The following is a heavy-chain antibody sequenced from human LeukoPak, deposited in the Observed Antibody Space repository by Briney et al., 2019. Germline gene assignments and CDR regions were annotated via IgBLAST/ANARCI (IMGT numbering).Heavy chain of an antibody. Sequence: ASVMVSCKVSGYTLTELSMHWVRQAPGKGLEWMGGFDPEDGETIYAQKFQGRVTMTEDTSTDTAYMELSSLRSEDTAVYYCATRRYYYDSENWFDPWGQGTLVTVSS. CDR3: ATRRYYYDSENWFDP. CDR1: GYTLTELS. D-gene: IGHD3-22*01. CDR2: FDPEDGET. V-gene: IGHV1-24*01. J-gene: IGHJ5*02.